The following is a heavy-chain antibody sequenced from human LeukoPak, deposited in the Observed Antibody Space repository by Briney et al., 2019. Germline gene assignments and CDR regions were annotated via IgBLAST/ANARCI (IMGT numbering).Heavy chain of an antibody. CDR3: AREAGSGWYLQPYYYYMDV. CDR2: IYYSGST. V-gene: IGHV4-59*01. CDR1: GGSISSYY. J-gene: IGHJ6*03. D-gene: IGHD6-19*01. Sequence: SETLSLTCTVSGGSISSYYWSWIRQPPGKGLEWIGYIYYSGSTNYNPSLKSRVTISVDTSKNQFSLKLSSVTAADTAVYYYAREAGSGWYLQPYYYYMDVWGKGTTVTVSS.